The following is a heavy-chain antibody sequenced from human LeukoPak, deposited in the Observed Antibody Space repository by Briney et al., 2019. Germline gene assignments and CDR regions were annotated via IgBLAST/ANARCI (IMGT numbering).Heavy chain of an antibody. J-gene: IGHJ4*02. CDR3: AKATCSGATCARFDY. V-gene: IGHV3-23*01. CDR2: ISGSGGST. CDR1: GFTFSSYA. Sequence: PGGSLRLSCAASGFTFSSYAMSWVRQAPGKGLEWVSAISGSGGSTYYADSVKGRFTVSRDNSKNTLYLQMNSLRAEDTAVYYCAKATCSGATCARFDYWGQGTLVTVSS. D-gene: IGHD2-15*01.